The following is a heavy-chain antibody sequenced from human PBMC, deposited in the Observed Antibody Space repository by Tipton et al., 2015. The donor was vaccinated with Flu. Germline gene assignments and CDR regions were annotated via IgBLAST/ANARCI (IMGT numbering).Heavy chain of an antibody. J-gene: IGHJ4*02. CDR3: ARRYCTSGGACYYLDY. D-gene: IGHD2-21*01. CDR2: IYTNGNS. V-gene: IGHV4-61*02. CDR1: GVSVTVGTYF. Sequence: TLSLTCSVSGVSVTVGTYFWSWIRQPAGKGLEWIGRIYTNGNSNYNPSLKSRVTMSLDTSKNEVSLSLDSATAADTAFYYCARRYCTSGGACYYLDYWGQGTLVTVSS.